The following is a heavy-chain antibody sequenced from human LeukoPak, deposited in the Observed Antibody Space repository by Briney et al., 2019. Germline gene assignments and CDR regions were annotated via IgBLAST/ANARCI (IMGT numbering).Heavy chain of an antibody. CDR1: GYKFRSYN. CDR2: LNPSRGTT. Sequence: ASVKVSCKASGYKFRSYNIQWVRQDPGQGLEWMGLLNPSRGTTAYAPKFQGRVTMTRDTSSNTVYMELRGLRSDDTAVYYCPRARLVRGPFTPLSYFDYWGQGVLVTVSS. D-gene: IGHD2-8*02. J-gene: IGHJ4*02. V-gene: IGHV1-46*01. CDR3: PRARLVRGPFTPLSYFDY.